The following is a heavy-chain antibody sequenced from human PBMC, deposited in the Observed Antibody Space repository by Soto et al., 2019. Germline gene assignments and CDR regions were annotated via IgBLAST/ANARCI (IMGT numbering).Heavy chain of an antibody. Sequence: QVQLQESGPGLVKPSETLSLTCTVSGGSVSSGSHYWSWIRQPPGKGLEWIGYIYYSGSTNYNPSLKSRVIKSVDTSKNQFSLKLSSVTAADTAVYYCARGYYGSGSGGYYFDYWGQGTLVTVSS. D-gene: IGHD3-10*01. CDR1: GGSVSSGSHY. CDR2: IYYSGST. CDR3: ARGYYGSGSGGYYFDY. V-gene: IGHV4-61*01. J-gene: IGHJ4*02.